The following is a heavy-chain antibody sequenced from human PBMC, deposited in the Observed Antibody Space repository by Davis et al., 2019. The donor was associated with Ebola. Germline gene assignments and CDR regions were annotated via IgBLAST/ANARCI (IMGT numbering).Heavy chain of an antibody. J-gene: IGHJ6*02. V-gene: IGHV1-69*04. CDR2: IIPILGIA. CDR3: ARERPRDYYYYYGLDV. Sequence: AASVKVSCKASGGTFSSYAISWVRQAPGQGLEWMGRIIPILGIANYAQKFQDRVTMTTDTSTSTAYMELRSLTSNDTAVYYCARERPRDYYYYYGLDVWGQETTVSVSS. CDR1: GGTFSSYA. D-gene: IGHD5-24*01.